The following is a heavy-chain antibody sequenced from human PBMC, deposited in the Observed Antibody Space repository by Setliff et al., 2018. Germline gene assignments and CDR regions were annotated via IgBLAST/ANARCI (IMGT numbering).Heavy chain of an antibody. V-gene: IGHV3-15*01. CDR1: GFTFSNAW. D-gene: IGHD4-17*01. J-gene: IGHJ4*02. CDR3: ARQIDYGDFQYFDY. CDR2: IKSKTNGETT. Sequence: GGSLRLSCAASGFTFSNAWMSWVRQAPGKGLEWLGRIKSKTNGETTDYAALVKGRFTILRDDSKNTVYLQMNSLKTEDTAVYYCARQIDYGDFQYFDYWGQGTLVTVSS.